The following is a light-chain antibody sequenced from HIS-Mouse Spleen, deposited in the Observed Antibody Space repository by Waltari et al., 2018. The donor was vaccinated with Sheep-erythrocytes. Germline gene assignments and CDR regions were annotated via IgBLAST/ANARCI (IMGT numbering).Light chain of an antibody. CDR1: SSDVGGDHY. CDR2: EVS. J-gene: IGLJ2*01. CDR3: SSYTSSSTQV. Sequence: QSALTQPASVSGSPGQSITISCPGTSSDVGGDHYVSWYQQHPGKAPKLMIYEVSNRPSGVSNRFSGSKSGNTASLTISGLQAEDEADYYCSSYTSSSTQVFGGGTKLTVL. V-gene: IGLV2-14*01.